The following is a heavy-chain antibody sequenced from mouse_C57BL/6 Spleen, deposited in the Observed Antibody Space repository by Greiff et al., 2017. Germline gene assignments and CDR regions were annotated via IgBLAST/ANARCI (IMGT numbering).Heavy chain of an antibody. V-gene: IGHV5-4*01. CDR2: ISDGGSYT. CDR3: ARGGLGEGAWFAY. Sequence: EVHLVESGGGLVKPGGSLKLSCAASGFTFSSYAMSWVRQTPEKRLEWVATISDGGSYTYYPDNVKGRFTISRDNAKNNLYLQMSHLKSEDTAMYYWARGGLGEGAWFAYWGQGTLVTVSA. CDR1: GFTFSSYA. D-gene: IGHD3-3*01. J-gene: IGHJ3*01.